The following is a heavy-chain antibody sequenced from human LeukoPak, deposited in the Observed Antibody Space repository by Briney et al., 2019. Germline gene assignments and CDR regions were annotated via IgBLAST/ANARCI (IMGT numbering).Heavy chain of an antibody. V-gene: IGHV5-10-1*01. CDR2: IDPSDSYT. CDR1: GYSFTSYW. J-gene: IGHJ5*02. D-gene: IGHD3-22*01. Sequence: PGESLKISCKGSGYSFTSYWISWVRLMPGEGLEWMGTIDPSDSYTNYSPSFQGHVTISVDRSITTAYLQWSSLKASDTAIYYCARRRADRSGYFYGGFDPWGQGTLVTVSP. CDR3: ARRRADRSGYFYGGFDP.